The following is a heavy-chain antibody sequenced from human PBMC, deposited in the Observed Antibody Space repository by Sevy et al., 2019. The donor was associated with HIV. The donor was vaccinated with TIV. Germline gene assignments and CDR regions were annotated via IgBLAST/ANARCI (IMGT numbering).Heavy chain of an antibody. CDR1: GFTFSSYA. CDR3: AKRGCTGGVCYSGTYNWFDP. Sequence: GGSLRLSCAASGFTFSSYAMSWVRQAPGKGLEWVSAISGSGGSTYYADSAKGRFTISRDNSKNTLYLQMNSLRAEDTAVYYCAKRGCTGGVCYSGTYNWFDPWGQGTLVTVSS. D-gene: IGHD2-8*02. J-gene: IGHJ5*02. CDR2: ISGSGGST. V-gene: IGHV3-23*01.